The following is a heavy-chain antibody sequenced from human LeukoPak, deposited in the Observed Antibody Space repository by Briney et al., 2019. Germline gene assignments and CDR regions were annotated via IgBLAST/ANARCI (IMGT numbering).Heavy chain of an antibody. CDR1: GGSISSGSYY. Sequence: PSQTLSLTCTVSGGSISSGSYYWSWIRQPAGKGLEWIGRIYTSGSTNYNPSLKSRVTISVDTSKNQFSLKLSSVTAADTAVYYCAAQMDHPWGEREWYFDLWGRGTLVTVSS. J-gene: IGHJ2*01. CDR3: AAQMDHPWGEREWYFDL. V-gene: IGHV4-61*02. D-gene: IGHD3-16*01. CDR2: IYTSGST.